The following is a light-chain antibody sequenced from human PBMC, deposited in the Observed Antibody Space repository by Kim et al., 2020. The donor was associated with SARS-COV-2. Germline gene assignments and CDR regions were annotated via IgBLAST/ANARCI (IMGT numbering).Light chain of an antibody. CDR3: CSYAGSSTVV. V-gene: IGLV2-23*02. Sequence: GQSITISCTGTSSDVGNYNFGSWYQQHPGKAPELMISEVSKRPSGVSNRFSGSKSGNTASLTISALQAEDEADYYCCSYAGSSTVVFGGGTKVTVL. J-gene: IGLJ2*01. CDR1: SSDVGNYNF. CDR2: EVS.